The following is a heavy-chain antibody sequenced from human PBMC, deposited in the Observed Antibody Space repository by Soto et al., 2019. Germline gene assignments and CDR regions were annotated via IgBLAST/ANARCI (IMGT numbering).Heavy chain of an antibody. CDR3: ARDHRGGTDAFDI. Sequence: QVQLVQSGAEVKKPGASVKVSCKASGYTFTSFGISWVRQAPGQGLEWMGWISAYNGNTNYAENRQGSVTMTTATPTSTAYMELRSLRSDDTAVYYCARDHRGGTDAFDIWGQGTMVTVSS. CDR1: GYTFTSFG. CDR2: ISAYNGNT. D-gene: IGHD2-15*01. V-gene: IGHV1-18*01. J-gene: IGHJ3*02.